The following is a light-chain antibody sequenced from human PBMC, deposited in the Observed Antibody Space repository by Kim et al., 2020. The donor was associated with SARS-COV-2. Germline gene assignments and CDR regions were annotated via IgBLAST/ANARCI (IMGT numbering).Light chain of an antibody. CDR2: ANA. CDR3: QSYDSSLSVWV. V-gene: IGLV1-40*01. J-gene: IGLJ3*02. Sequence: RVTISCPGSPSNIGTGHDVHWYQQLPGVAPKLLIFANANRPSGVPDRFSGSKSGTSASLAITGLQAEDEADYYCQSYDSSLSVWVFGGGTQLTVL. CDR1: PSNIGTGHD.